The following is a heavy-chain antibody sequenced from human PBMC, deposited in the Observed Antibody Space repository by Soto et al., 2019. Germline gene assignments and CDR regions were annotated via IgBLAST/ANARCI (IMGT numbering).Heavy chain of an antibody. CDR2: INPDNGDT. CDR1: GYTFSNFG. J-gene: IGHJ6*03. CDR3: ARGVRVSAYLDYYMDV. V-gene: IGHV1-18*01. Sequence: QVQLVQSGAEVKKPGASLKVSCKASGYTFSNFGVSWVRQAPGQGLEWIGWINPDNGDTPYGQKFQRRATMTTDTFTNTAYMEVRGLRSDDTAVYYCARGVRVSAYLDYYMDVWGEGTTVTVSS. D-gene: IGHD3-10*02.